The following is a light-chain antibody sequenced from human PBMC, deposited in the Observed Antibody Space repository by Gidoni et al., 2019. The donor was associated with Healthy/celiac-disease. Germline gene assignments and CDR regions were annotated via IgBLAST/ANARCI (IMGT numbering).Light chain of an antibody. CDR2: DVN. CDR1: SSDVGGYKY. Sequence: QSALTQPRSVTGSPRSVTISCTGTSSDVGGYKYVSWYQQHPGKVPKLMIYDVNKRPSGVPDRVSGSKSGNTASLTISGLQAEDEADYYCCSYAGSYTWVFGGGTKLT. J-gene: IGLJ3*02. CDR3: CSYAGSYTWV. V-gene: IGLV2-11*01.